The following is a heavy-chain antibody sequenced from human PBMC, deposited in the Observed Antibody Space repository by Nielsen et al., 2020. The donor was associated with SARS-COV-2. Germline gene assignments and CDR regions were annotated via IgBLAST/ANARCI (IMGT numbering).Heavy chain of an antibody. CDR2: ISWNSGSI. D-gene: IGHD6-19*01. CDR1: GFTFDDYA. J-gene: IGHJ4*02. V-gene: IGHV3-9*01. Sequence: GGSLRLSCAASGFTFDDYAMHWVRQAPGKGLEWVSGISWNSGSIGYADSVKGRFTISRDNAKNSLYLQMNSLRAEDTAVYYCAKDLENIAVAHFDYWGQGTLVTVSS. CDR3: AKDLENIAVAHFDY.